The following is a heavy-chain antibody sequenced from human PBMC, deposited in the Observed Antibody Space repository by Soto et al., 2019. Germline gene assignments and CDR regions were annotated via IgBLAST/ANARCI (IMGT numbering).Heavy chain of an antibody. V-gene: IGHV3-23*01. Sequence: GGSLRLSCAASGFTFNTYAMNWVRQAPGKGPEWVSGVGGGGGNTYYADSVKGRFTISRDNSKNTVYLQMNSLRAEDTAVYYCAKAYRVASITPFDFWGQGTQVTVS. CDR1: GFTFNTYA. D-gene: IGHD3-3*01. CDR3: AKAYRVASITPFDF. CDR2: VGGGGGNT. J-gene: IGHJ4*02.